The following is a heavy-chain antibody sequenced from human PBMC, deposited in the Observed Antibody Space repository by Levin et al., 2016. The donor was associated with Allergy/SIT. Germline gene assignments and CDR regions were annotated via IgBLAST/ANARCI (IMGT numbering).Heavy chain of an antibody. V-gene: IGHV1-2*02. CDR1: GYSFSDFY. CDR3: ARAHRSGDYYYYAMDV. CDR2: VNPATGDS. J-gene: IGHJ6*02. Sequence: ASVKVSCKASGYSFSDFYIHWVRQAPGQGLESMGWVNPATGDSHFGQKFQGRVTMTRDTSINTAYMELTGLRSDDTAVFYCARAHRSGDYYYYAMDVWGQGTTVTVSS. D-gene: IGHD3-10*01.